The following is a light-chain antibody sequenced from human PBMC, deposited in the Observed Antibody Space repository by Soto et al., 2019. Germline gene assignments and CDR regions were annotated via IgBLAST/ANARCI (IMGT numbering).Light chain of an antibody. Sequence: EIVMTQSPATLSVSPGERATLSCRACENIYTNLAWYQQKPGQAPRLLFYGASTRATGLPARFSGTGSGTEFTLTINSLQAEDSAVYYCQQYYNWPRTFGQGTRLEI. CDR1: ENIYTN. CDR2: GAS. J-gene: IGKJ5*01. CDR3: QQYYNWPRT. V-gene: IGKV3-15*01.